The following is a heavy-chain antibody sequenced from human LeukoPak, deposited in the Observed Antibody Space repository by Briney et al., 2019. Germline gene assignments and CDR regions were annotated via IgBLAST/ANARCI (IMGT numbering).Heavy chain of an antibody. D-gene: IGHD5-12*01. CDR3: ARALWNSGYPFDY. J-gene: IGHJ4*02. CDR2: IYPRDGST. CDR1: GYTFTSNY. V-gene: IGHV1-46*01. Sequence: ASVKVSCTASGYTFTSNYIHWVRQAPGQGLEWMGMIYPRDGSTSYAQKFQGRVTITRDTSASTAYMELSSLRSEDTAVYYCARALWNSGYPFDYWGQGTLVTVSS.